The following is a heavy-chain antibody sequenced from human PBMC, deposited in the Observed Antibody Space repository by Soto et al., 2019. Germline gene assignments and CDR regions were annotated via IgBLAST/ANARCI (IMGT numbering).Heavy chain of an antibody. CDR1: GGSVTSNY. V-gene: IGHV4-4*07. J-gene: IGHJ5*02. Sequence: SETRSLTCTVSGGSVTSNYWTWIRQPAGKGLEWIGRMYISGTTDYNPSLRGRATMSVDTSKNQFSLTLTSVTAADTAVYYCARERAAPSWIDPWGRGTLVTVSS. CDR2: MYISGTT. CDR3: ARERAAPSWIDP. D-gene: IGHD6-6*01.